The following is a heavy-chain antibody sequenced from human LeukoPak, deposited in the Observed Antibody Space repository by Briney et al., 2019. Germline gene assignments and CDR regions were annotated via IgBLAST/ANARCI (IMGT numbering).Heavy chain of an antibody. J-gene: IGHJ5*02. Sequence: GGSLRLSCAASGFTFSSYGMHWVRQAPGKGLEWVSAISGSGGSTYYADSVKGRFTISRDNSKNTLYLQMNSLRAEDTAVYYCAKRPKITIFGVAGNWFDPWGPGTLVTVSS. CDR3: AKRPKITIFGVAGNWFDP. CDR2: ISGSGGST. CDR1: GFTFSSYG. V-gene: IGHV3-23*01. D-gene: IGHD3-3*01.